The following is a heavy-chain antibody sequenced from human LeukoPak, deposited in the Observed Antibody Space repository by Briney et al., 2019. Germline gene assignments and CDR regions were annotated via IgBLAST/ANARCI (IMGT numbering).Heavy chain of an antibody. D-gene: IGHD3-10*01. CDR1: GYTFTGYY. V-gene: IGHV1-2*02. Sequence: ASVKVSCKASGYTFTGYYMHWVRQAPGQGLEWMGWINPNSGGTNYAQKFQGRVTMTRDTSISTAYMELSRLRSDDTAVYYCARGGRGVRGVIINGNWFDPWGQGTLVTVSS. CDR2: INPNSGGT. CDR3: ARGGRGVRGVIINGNWFDP. J-gene: IGHJ5*02.